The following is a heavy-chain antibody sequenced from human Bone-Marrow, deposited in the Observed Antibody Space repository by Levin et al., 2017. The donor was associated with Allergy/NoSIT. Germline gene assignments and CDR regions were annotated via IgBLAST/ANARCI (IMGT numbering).Heavy chain of an antibody. J-gene: IGHJ4*02. CDR2: ISYDESNK. CDR1: GFTFSRYG. V-gene: IGHV3-30*03. Sequence: SCVASGFTFSRYGMHWVRQAPGKGLEWVAVISYDESNKFYGDSVKGRFAISRDNSKNTVFLEVDSLSAEDTAVYYCARDRLPVAGDNYFDLWGQGTLVTVSS. D-gene: IGHD6-19*01. CDR3: ARDRLPVAGDNYFDL.